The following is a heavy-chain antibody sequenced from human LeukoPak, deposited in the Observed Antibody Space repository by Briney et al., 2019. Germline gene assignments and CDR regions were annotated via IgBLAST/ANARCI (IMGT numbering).Heavy chain of an antibody. CDR2: IYGGGDT. Sequence: PGGSLRLSCAVSGLTVSSNYMSWVRQAAGKGLEWVTVIYGGGDTHYADSVKGRFTISRDNSKNTVYLQMNSLTAEDTAVYYCARDGDSGSYSTFDYWGQGTLVTVSS. CDR1: GLTVSSNY. CDR3: ARDGDSGSYSTFDY. V-gene: IGHV3-53*01. D-gene: IGHD1-26*01. J-gene: IGHJ4*02.